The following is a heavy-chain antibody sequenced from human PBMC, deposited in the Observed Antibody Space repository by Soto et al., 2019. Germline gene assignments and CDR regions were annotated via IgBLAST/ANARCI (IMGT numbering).Heavy chain of an antibody. D-gene: IGHD5-18*01. J-gene: IGHJ3*02. V-gene: IGHV3-23*01. Sequence: EVQLLESGGGLVQPGGSLRLSCAASGFTFSRYAMTWVRRAPGKGLEWVSTISTSGDSTYYANSVKGRFTISRDNSKNTRYLQVDSLRAEDTAIYYCAKEVDTAMWSNDAFDIWGEGTMVTVSS. CDR2: ISTSGDST. CDR3: AKEVDTAMWSNDAFDI. CDR1: GFTFSRYA.